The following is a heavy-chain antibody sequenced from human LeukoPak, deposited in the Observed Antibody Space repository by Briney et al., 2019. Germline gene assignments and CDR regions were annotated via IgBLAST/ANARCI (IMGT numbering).Heavy chain of an antibody. CDR3: ARGYDMDV. CDR2: IKHDGTEK. CDR1: GFTFSYSW. J-gene: IGHJ6*02. Sequence: GGSLRLSYAASGFTFSYSWMTWVRQAPGKGLECVANIKHDGTEKSYVDSVKGRFTISRDNAKNSLFLQMNSLRVEDTAIYYCARGYDMDVWGQGTTVSVSS. V-gene: IGHV3-7*01.